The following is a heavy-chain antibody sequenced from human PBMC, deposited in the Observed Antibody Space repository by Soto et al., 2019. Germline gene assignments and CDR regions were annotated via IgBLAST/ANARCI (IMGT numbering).Heavy chain of an antibody. V-gene: IGHV5-51*01. CDR3: ARRGGFGRMYYFDY. CDR2: IYPGDSDT. D-gene: IGHD3-10*01. J-gene: IGHJ4*02. CDR1: GYSFTNSW. Sequence: EVQLVQSGAEVKKPGESLKISCQGSGYSFTNSWIAWVRQMPGEGLEWMGIIYPGDSDTRYSPSFQGQVTISADKSINTAYLQWSSLKASDTAMYYWARRGGFGRMYYFDYWGQGTLVTVSS.